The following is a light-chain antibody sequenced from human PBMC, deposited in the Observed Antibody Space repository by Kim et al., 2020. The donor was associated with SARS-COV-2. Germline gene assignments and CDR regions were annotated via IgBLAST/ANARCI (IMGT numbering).Light chain of an antibody. CDR1: KLGDKY. Sequence: VSPGQTASITCSGDKLGDKYACWYQQKPGQSPVLVIYQDNKRPSGIPERFSGSNSGNTATLTISGTQAMDEADYYCQAWDSSIAWVFGGGTKLTVL. CDR2: QDN. V-gene: IGLV3-1*01. CDR3: QAWDSSIAWV. J-gene: IGLJ3*02.